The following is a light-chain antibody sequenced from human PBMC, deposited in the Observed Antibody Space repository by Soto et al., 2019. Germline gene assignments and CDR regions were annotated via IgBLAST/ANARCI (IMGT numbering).Light chain of an antibody. V-gene: IGKV3-20*01. Sequence: EIVLTHSPGTLSLSPGERATLSCRASQSVSSSYLAWYQQKPGQAPRLLIYGASSRATGIPDRFSGSGSGTDFTLTISRLEPEDFAVYYCPDTFGGGTKVDIK. CDR3: PDT. CDR2: GAS. J-gene: IGKJ4*01. CDR1: QSVSSSY.